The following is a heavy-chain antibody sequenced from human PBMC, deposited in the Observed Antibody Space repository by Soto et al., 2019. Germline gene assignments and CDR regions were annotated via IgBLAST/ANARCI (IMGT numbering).Heavy chain of an antibody. CDR2: ISAGNGTT. D-gene: IGHD1-1*01. CDR1: GYTFTTYA. Sequence: ASVKVSCKASGYTFTTYAIHWVRQVPGQRLEWMGWISAGNGTTKYSQRFQGRVTITTDASASTAYMELSSLRSEDTAVYYCARDLDEWGQGNLVTVSS. V-gene: IGHV1-3*01. CDR3: ARDLDE. J-gene: IGHJ4*02.